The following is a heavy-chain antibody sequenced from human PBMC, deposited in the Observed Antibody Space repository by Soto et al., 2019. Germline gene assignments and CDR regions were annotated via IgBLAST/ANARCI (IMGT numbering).Heavy chain of an antibody. CDR2: INPNSGGT. J-gene: IGHJ5*02. D-gene: IGHD4-17*01. Sequence: ASVKGSCKASGYTFTGYYMHWVRQAPGQGLEWMGWINPNSGGTNYAQKFQGRVTMTRDTSISTAYMELSRLRSDDTAVYYCARGPDYDNWFDPWGQGTLVTVSS. V-gene: IGHV1-2*02. CDR3: ARGPDYDNWFDP. CDR1: GYTFTGYY.